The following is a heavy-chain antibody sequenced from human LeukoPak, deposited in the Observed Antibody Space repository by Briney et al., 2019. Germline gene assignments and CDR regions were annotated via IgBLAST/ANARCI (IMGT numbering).Heavy chain of an antibody. CDR3: ARDPTAATPQYFDY. D-gene: IGHD1-14*01. J-gene: IGHJ4*02. CDR1: GFTFSGYG. V-gene: IGHV3-33*01. Sequence: PGRSLTLSCAASGFTFSGYGMHWVRQAPGKGLEWVAVIWYDGSNKYYADSVKGRFTISRDNSKNRLYLQMNSLRAEDTAVYYCARDPTAATPQYFDYWGQGTLVTVSS. CDR2: IWYDGSNK.